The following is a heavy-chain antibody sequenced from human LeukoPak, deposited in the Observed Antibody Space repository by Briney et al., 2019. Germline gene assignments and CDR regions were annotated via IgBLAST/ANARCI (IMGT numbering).Heavy chain of an antibody. CDR1: GGTFGSYA. CDR3: ASGGFSSSPYYYYYYYMDV. J-gene: IGHJ6*03. V-gene: IGHV1-69*13. D-gene: IGHD6-13*01. Sequence: SVKVSCKASGGTFGSYAISWVRRAPGQGLEWMGGIIPIFGTANYAQKFQGRVTITADESTSTAYMELSSLRSEDTAVYYCASGGFSSSPYYYYYYYMDVWGKGTTVTISS. CDR2: IIPIFGTA.